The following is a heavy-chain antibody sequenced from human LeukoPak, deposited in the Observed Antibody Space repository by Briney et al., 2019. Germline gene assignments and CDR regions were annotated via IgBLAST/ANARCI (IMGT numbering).Heavy chain of an antibody. J-gene: IGHJ4*02. CDR3: VKDLSSGWGRFDY. Sequence: SETLSLTCAVYGGSFSGDYWSWIRQPPGKGLEWIGEINHSGSTNYNPSLKSRVTISVDTSKNQFSLKLSSVTAADTAVYYCVKDLSSGWGRFDYWGQGTLVTVSS. D-gene: IGHD6-19*01. CDR1: GGSFSGDY. V-gene: IGHV4-34*01. CDR2: INHSGST.